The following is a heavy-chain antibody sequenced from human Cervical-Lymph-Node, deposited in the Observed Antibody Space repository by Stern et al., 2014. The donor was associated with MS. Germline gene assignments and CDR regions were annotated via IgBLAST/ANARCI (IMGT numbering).Heavy chain of an antibody. D-gene: IGHD5-18*01. CDR3: ATVDTGIHSPFDY. Sequence: EVQLVESGAEVKKPGESLKISCKGSGYSFTSYWIGWGRQMPGKGLEWMGVINPADSDTRFSPSFQGQVTISADKSISTAYLQWSSLKASDTAIYYCATVDTGIHSPFDYWGQGTLVTVSS. CDR2: INPADSDT. CDR1: GYSFTSYW. V-gene: IGHV5-51*01. J-gene: IGHJ4*02.